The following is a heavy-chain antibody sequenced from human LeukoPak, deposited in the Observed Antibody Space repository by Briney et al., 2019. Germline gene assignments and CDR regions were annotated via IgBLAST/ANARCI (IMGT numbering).Heavy chain of an antibody. D-gene: IGHD3-22*01. J-gene: IGHJ4*01. Sequence: SETLSLTCSVSGVPISTYYWSWLRQSPGKGLEWIAYVYYNGDIMYNPSLKSRVTISLDTSKNQFSLSMTSVTAADTAVYFCATTWYYDSRGYLFDDWGHGTLVTISS. V-gene: IGHV4-59*01. CDR3: ATTWYYDSRGYLFDD. CDR2: VYYNGDI. CDR1: GVPISTYY.